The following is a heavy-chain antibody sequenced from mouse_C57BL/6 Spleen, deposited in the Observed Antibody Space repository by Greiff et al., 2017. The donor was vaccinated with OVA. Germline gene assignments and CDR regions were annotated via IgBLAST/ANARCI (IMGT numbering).Heavy chain of an antibody. J-gene: IGHJ1*03. CDR2: INPSNGGT. Sequence: QVQLQQPGTELVKPGASVKLSCKASGYTFTSYRMHWVKQRPGQGLEWIGNINPSNGGTNYNEKFKSKATLTVDKSSSTAYMQLSSLTSEDSAVYYCARHYYGSSYWYFDVWGTGTTVTVSS. D-gene: IGHD1-1*01. V-gene: IGHV1-53*01. CDR1: GYTFTSYR. CDR3: ARHYYGSSYWYFDV.